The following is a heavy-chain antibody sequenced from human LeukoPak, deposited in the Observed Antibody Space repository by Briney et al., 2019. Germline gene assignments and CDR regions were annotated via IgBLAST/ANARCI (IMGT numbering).Heavy chain of an antibody. D-gene: IGHD3-16*01. Sequence: GRSLRLSCAAPGFTFDDYAMHWVRQAPGKGLEWVSGISWNSGSIGYADSVKGRFTISRDNAKNSLYLQMNSLRAEDTALYYCAKDITPIYYYYYGMDVWGQGTTVTVSS. V-gene: IGHV3-9*01. J-gene: IGHJ6*02. CDR3: AKDITPIYYYYYGMDV. CDR2: ISWNSGSI. CDR1: GFTFDDYA.